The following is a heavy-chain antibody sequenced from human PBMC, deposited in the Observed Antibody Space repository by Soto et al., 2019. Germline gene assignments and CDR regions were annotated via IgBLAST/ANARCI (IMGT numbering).Heavy chain of an antibody. CDR1: GFTFDDYA. CDR2: ISWNSGSI. Sequence: GGSLRLSCAASGFTFDDYAMHWVRQAPGKGLEWVSGISWNSGSIGYADSVKGRFTISRDNAKNSLYLQMNSLRAEDTALYYCAKDIRYTVAASVGEANYFDYWGQGTLVTVSS. V-gene: IGHV3-9*01. D-gene: IGHD6-19*01. CDR3: AKDIRYTVAASVGEANYFDY. J-gene: IGHJ4*02.